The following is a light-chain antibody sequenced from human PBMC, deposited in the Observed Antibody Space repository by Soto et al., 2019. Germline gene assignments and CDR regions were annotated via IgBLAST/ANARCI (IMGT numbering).Light chain of an antibody. CDR3: SSYTSRSTYV. Sequence: QSALTQPASVSGSPGQSITISCTGTSRDVGVFNYVSWYQQFPENAPKLIIFEVTNRPSGVSNRFSASKSGNTASLTISGLQAEDGADYYCSSYTSRSTYVFGTGTKLTVL. V-gene: IGLV2-14*01. CDR2: EVT. CDR1: SRDVGVFNY. J-gene: IGLJ1*01.